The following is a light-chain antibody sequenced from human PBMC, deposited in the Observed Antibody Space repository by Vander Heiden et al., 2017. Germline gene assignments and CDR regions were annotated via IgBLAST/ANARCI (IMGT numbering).Light chain of an antibody. CDR1: QSISSN. Sequence: EIVMTQSPATLSVSPGERATLSCRARQSISSNLAWYQQKPGQAPRLLIYGASTRATDVPARFSGSGSGTEFTLTIGSLQYEDFAIYYCQQYNNWPLFGPGTTVAIK. J-gene: IGKJ3*01. CDR2: GAS. CDR3: QQYNNWPL. V-gene: IGKV3-15*01.